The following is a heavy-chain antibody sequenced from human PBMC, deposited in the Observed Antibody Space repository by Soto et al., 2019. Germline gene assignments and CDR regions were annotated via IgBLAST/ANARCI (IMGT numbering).Heavy chain of an antibody. V-gene: IGHV1-69*12. Sequence: QVQLVQSGAEVKKPGSSVKVSCKASGGTFSSYAISWVRQAPGQGLEWMGGIIPIFGTANYAQKFQGRVTITADESTSTAYMALSSLRSEDTAVYYCARLEPEYYYDSSGYEKYYFDYWRQGALVTVSS. CDR3: ARLEPEYYYDSSGYEKYYFDY. J-gene: IGHJ4*02. CDR1: GGTFSSYA. CDR2: IIPIFGTA. D-gene: IGHD3-22*01.